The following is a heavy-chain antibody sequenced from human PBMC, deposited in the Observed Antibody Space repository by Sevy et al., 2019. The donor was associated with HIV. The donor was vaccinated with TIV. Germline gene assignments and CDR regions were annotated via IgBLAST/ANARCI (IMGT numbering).Heavy chain of an antibody. CDR2: ISGSGGST. V-gene: IGHV3-23*01. J-gene: IGHJ4*02. Sequence: GGSLRLSCAASGFTFSSYDMSWVRQAPGKGLEWVSAISGSGGSTYYADSVKGRFTISRDNSKNTLYLQMNSLRAEDTAVYYCAKGPLADDYVWGRLDYWGQGTLVTVSS. CDR3: AKGPLADDYVWGRLDY. CDR1: GFTFSSYD. D-gene: IGHD3-16*01.